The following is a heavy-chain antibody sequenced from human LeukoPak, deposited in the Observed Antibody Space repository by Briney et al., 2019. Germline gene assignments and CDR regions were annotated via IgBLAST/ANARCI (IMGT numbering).Heavy chain of an antibody. J-gene: IGHJ4*02. Sequence: PGGSLRLSCAASGFTFSNYAMSWVRQAPGKGLEWVSYISSSGSTIYYADSVKGRFTISRDNAKNSLYLQMNSLRAEDTAVYYCARDPTYYYGSGSYLFDYWGQGTLVTVSS. CDR1: GFTFSNYA. CDR3: ARDPTYYYGSGSYLFDY. V-gene: IGHV3-11*01. D-gene: IGHD3-10*01. CDR2: ISSSGSTI.